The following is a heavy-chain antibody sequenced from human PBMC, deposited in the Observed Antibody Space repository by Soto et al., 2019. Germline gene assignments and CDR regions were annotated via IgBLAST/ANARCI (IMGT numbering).Heavy chain of an antibody. CDR1: GYSFTSYW. J-gene: IGHJ6*02. CDR2: IYPGDSDT. V-gene: IGHV5-51*01. CDR3: AREGYDILTGYYKTYYYYGMDV. Sequence: GESLKISCKGSGYSFTSYWIGWVRQMPGKGLEWMGIIYPGDSDTRYSPSFQGQVTISADKSISTAYLQWSSLKASDAAMYYCAREGYDILTGYYKTYYYYGMDVWGQGTTVTVSS. D-gene: IGHD3-9*01.